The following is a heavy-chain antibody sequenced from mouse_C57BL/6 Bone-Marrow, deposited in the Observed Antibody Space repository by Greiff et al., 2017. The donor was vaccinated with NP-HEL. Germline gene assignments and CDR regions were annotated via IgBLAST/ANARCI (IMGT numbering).Heavy chain of an antibody. CDR3: AQYSNYGGAY. D-gene: IGHD2-5*01. CDR2: INSDGGST. V-gene: IGHV5-2*03. Sequence: DVMLVESGGGLVQPGESLKLSCESNEYEFPSHDMSWVRKTPEKRLELVAAINSDGGSTYYPDTMERRFIISSDNTKKTRYLQMCSLRSEKTAVYYCAQYSNYGGAYWGQGTLVTVSA. CDR1: EYEFPSHD. J-gene: IGHJ3*01.